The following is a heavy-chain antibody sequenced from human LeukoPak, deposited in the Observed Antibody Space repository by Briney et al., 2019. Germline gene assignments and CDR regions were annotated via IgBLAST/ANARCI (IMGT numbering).Heavy chain of an antibody. V-gene: IGHV1-69*05. CDR2: IIPIFGTA. Sequence: SVKVSCKASGYTFTSYAISWVRQAPGQGLEWMGGIIPIFGTANYAQKFQGRVAITTDESTSTAYMKLSSLRSEDTAVYYCARGNHGSGSCNAFDIWGQGTMVTVSS. CDR1: GYTFTSYA. CDR3: ARGNHGSGSCNAFDI. D-gene: IGHD3-10*01. J-gene: IGHJ3*02.